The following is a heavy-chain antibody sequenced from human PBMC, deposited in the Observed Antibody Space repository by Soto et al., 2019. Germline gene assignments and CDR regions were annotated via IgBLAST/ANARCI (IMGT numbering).Heavy chain of an antibody. CDR2: IYYSGNT. V-gene: IGHV4-30-4*01. CDR1: GGSISSGYYY. Sequence: PSETLSLTCSVSGGSISSGYYYWSWIRQPPGKGLEWIGNIYYSGNTYYYPTLQSRLIISIDTTKNHFSLKVGTATAADTSVYYCGSTSLYGVDVWGQGTPVTVS. CDR3: GSTSLYGVDV. J-gene: IGHJ6*02. D-gene: IGHD3-16*02.